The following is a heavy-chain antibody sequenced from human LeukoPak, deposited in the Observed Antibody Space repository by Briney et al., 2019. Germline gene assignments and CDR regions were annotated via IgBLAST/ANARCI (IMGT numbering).Heavy chain of an antibody. CDR1: GYSISSGYT. CDR2: THHSGAT. J-gene: IGHJ5*02. V-gene: IGHV4-38-2*02. D-gene: IGHD6-13*01. Sequence: AETLSLTCTVSGYSISSGYTWGWVRQPPGKGPEWIGITHHSGATYYSPSLRSRVTMSIDTSKNQFTLRLRSVTAADTAVYYCARVAAAGNNWFDPWGQGTLVTVSS. CDR3: ARVAAAGNNWFDP.